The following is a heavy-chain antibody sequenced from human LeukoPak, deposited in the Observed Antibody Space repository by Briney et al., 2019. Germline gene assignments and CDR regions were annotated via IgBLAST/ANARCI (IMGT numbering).Heavy chain of an antibody. J-gene: IGHJ4*02. Sequence: ASVTVSCKPSGYRFTDHLIHWIRHAPGEGLEWMGWINPNTGDTIPAQKFQGRVAMTRDTSITTTYMELTGLESGDGAMYFCTRDLRIAPAVAFFDSWGQGTRVTVSS. CDR3: TRDLRIAPAVAFFDS. CDR2: INPNTGDT. V-gene: IGHV1-2*02. CDR1: GYRFTDHL. D-gene: IGHD2-15*01.